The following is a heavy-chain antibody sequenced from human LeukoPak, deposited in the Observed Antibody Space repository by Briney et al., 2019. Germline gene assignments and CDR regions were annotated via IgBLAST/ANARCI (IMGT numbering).Heavy chain of an antibody. CDR1: GFTFDDYA. J-gene: IGHJ3*02. CDR2: ISWNSGSI. CDR3: AKDIRAAGPEVGAFDI. V-gene: IGHV3-9*01. Sequence: GGSLRLSCAASGFTFDDYAMHWVRQAPGKGLEWVSGISWNSGSIGYADSVKGRFTISRDNAKNSLYLQMNSLRAEDTALYYCAKDIRAAGPEVGAFDIWGQGTMVTVSS. D-gene: IGHD6-13*01.